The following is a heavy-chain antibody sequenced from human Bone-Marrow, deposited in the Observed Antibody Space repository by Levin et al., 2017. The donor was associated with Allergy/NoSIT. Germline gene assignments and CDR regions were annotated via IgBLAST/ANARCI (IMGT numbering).Heavy chain of an antibody. CDR2: INPSGGST. CDR1: CYPFTSYY. Sequence: GESLKISCKASCYPFTSYYMHLLRPAPLQGLEWMGIINPSGGSTSYAQKFQGRVTMTRDTSTSTVYMELSSLRSEDTAVYYCAREATYDPNAFDIWGQGTMVTVSS. J-gene: IGHJ3*02. CDR3: AREATYDPNAFDI. V-gene: IGHV1-46*01. D-gene: IGHD3-22*01.